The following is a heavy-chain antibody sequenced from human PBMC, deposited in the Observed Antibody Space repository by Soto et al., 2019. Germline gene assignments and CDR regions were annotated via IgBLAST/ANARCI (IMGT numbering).Heavy chain of an antibody. J-gene: IGHJ4*02. V-gene: IGHV4-59*01. CDR2: IYYNGRT. D-gene: IGHD3-3*01. CDR1: GGSISTYY. CDR3: ARDGSGYDFWSGPYFFDY. Sequence: SETLSLTCSVSGGSISTYYGSWIRQPPGKGLEWIGYIYYNGRTNYNPSLESRVTISLDTSKSQFSLKLSSVSAADTAVYYCARDGSGYDFWSGPYFFDYWGPGTLVTVSS.